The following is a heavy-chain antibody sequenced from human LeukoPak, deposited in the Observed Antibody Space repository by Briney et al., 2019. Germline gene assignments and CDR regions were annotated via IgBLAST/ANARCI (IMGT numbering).Heavy chain of an antibody. J-gene: IGHJ6*02. CDR3: ARRPYSDTSGRLSDV. D-gene: IGHD3-22*01. CDR2: IGSSGSPT. CDR1: GFTFSSYS. V-gene: IGHV3-48*02. Sequence: GGSLRLSCAASGFTFSSYSMNWVRQAPGKGLEWISYIGSSGSPTHYADSVGGRFTISRDNAKNSLYLQTNSLRDEDTAVYFCARRPYSDTSGRLSDVWGQGTTVTVSS.